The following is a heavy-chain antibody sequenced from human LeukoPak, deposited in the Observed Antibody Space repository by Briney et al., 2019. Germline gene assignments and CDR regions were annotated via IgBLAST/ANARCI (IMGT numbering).Heavy chain of an antibody. Sequence: GGSLRLSCTASGFNLGDYAMSWVRQAPGKGLEWVGFIRSKYYSGTTEYAASVKGRFSVSRDDSKSIAFLEMNSLKTEDTAVYYCTRVIRLSGGRYYFDYWGQGTLVTASS. CDR1: GFNLGDYA. CDR3: TRVIRLSGGRYYFDY. D-gene: IGHD2-21*01. J-gene: IGHJ4*02. CDR2: IRSKYYSGTT. V-gene: IGHV3-49*04.